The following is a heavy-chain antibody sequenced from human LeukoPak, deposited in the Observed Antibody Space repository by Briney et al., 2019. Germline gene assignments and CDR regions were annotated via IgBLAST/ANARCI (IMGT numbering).Heavy chain of an antibody. V-gene: IGHV3-7*04. CDR3: AGGLGWVFDY. D-gene: IGHD4-23*01. CDR2: INKDGSEK. J-gene: IGHJ4*02. CDR1: GFSITNYW. Sequence: GGSLRLSCAGSGFSITNYWMTWVRQAPGKGLEWVAIINKDGSEKYFVDSVKGRFSISRDNAKNSVYLDMNSLRGEDTAVHFCAGGLGWVFDYWGQGILVSVSS.